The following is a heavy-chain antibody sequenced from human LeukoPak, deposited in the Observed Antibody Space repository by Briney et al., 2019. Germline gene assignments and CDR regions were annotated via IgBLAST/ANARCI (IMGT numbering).Heavy chain of an antibody. D-gene: IGHD3-3*01. V-gene: IGHV4-59*01. J-gene: IGHJ3*02. CDR3: ARSEDFWSGYYPLMGAFDI. Sequence: SETLSLTCTVSGGSISSYYWSWIRQPPGKGLEWIGYIYYSGSTNYNPSLKSRVTISVDTSKNQFSLKLSSVTAADTAVYYCARSEDFWSGYYPLMGAFDIWGQGTMVTVSS. CDR1: GGSISSYY. CDR2: IYYSGST.